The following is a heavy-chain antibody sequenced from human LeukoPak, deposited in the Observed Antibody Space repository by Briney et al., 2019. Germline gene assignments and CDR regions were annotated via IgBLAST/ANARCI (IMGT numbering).Heavy chain of an antibody. CDR3: AAVDILTGYLYGMDV. CDR1: GFTFTSSA. Sequence: GTSVKVSCKASGFTFTSSAMQWVRQARGQRLEWIGWIVVGSGNTNYAQKFQERVTITRDMSTSTAYMELSSLRSEDTAVYYCAAVDILTGYLYGMDVWGQGTTVTVSS. D-gene: IGHD3-9*01. CDR2: IVVGSGNT. J-gene: IGHJ6*02. V-gene: IGHV1-58*02.